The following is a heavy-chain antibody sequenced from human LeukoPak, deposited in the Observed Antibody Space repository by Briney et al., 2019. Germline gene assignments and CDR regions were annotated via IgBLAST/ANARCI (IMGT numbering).Heavy chain of an antibody. Sequence: GGSLRLSCEVSGFTFSSYAMTWVRQAPGKGLEWVSAISGSAASTYYADSVKGRFTISRDNSKNTLYLQMNSLRAEDTAVYYCAKVAAVAYFDYWGQGTLVTVSS. D-gene: IGHD6-19*01. V-gene: IGHV3-23*01. CDR2: ISGSAAST. J-gene: IGHJ4*02. CDR3: AKVAAVAYFDY. CDR1: GFTFSSYA.